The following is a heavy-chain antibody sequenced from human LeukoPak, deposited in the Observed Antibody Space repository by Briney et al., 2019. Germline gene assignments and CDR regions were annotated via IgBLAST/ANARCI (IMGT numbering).Heavy chain of an antibody. D-gene: IGHD2-15*01. Sequence: SSVKVSCKASGGTLSSYAISWVRQAPGQGLEWMGRIIPIFGTANYAQKFQGRVTITTDESTSTAYMELSSLRSEDTAVYYCARDVKVVVAANYYYYMDVWGKGTTVTVSS. CDR3: ARDVKVVVAANYYYYMDV. CDR2: IIPIFGTA. CDR1: GGTLSSYA. V-gene: IGHV1-69*05. J-gene: IGHJ6*03.